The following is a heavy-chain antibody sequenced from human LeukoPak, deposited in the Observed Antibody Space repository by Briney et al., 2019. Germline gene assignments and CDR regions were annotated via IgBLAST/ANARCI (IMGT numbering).Heavy chain of an antibody. D-gene: IGHD4-17*01. CDR3: ARLSSHYGDYKVDP. J-gene: IGHJ5*02. Sequence: ASVKVSCKASGYTFTSYGISWVRQAPGQGLEWMGWISTYNGNTNYAQKLQGRVTMTTDTSTSTAYMELRSLRSDDTAVYYCARLSSHYGDYKVDPWGQGTLVTVSS. CDR1: GYTFTSYG. CDR2: ISTYNGNT. V-gene: IGHV1-18*01.